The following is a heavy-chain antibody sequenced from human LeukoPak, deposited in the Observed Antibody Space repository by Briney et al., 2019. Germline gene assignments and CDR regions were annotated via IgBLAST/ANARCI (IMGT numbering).Heavy chain of an antibody. V-gene: IGHV3-7*05. CDR2: VKQNGSER. CDR1: GFIFGNFC. Sequence: GGSLRLSCAASGFIFGNFCMTWVRQAPGKGLEWVANVKQNGSERYYVASLKGRFTISRDNARNSLHLQMNSLRAEDTAVYYCARLTFGGFLYGMDVWGQGTTVTVSS. J-gene: IGHJ6*02. D-gene: IGHD3-16*01. CDR3: ARLTFGGFLYGMDV.